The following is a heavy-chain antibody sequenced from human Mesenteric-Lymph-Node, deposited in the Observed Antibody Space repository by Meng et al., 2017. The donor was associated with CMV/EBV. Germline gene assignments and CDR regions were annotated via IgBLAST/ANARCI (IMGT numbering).Heavy chain of an antibody. Sequence: GESLKISCAASGFTFSSYSMNWVRQAPGKGLEWVSYISSSSSTIYYADSVKGRFTISRDNAKNSLYLQMNSLRAEDTAVYYCARENRITIFGVVSHYYYYGMDVWGQGTTVTVSS. CDR3: ARENRITIFGVVSHYYYYGMDV. J-gene: IGHJ6*02. D-gene: IGHD3-3*01. V-gene: IGHV3-48*04. CDR2: ISSSSSTI. CDR1: GFTFSSYS.